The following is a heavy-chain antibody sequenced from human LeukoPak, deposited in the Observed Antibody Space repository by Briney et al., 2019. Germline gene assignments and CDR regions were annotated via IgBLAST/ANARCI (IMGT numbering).Heavy chain of an antibody. CDR3: ARSARIGNNWFDP. J-gene: IGHJ5*02. V-gene: IGHV1-2*06. CDR2: INPNSGGT. CDR1: GYTFTGYY. Sequence: GASVKVSCKASGYTFTGYYMHWVRQAPGQGLEWMGRINPNSGGTNYAQKFQGRVTMTRDTSISTAYMELSRLRSDDTAVYYCARSARIGNNWFDPWGQGTLVTVSS. D-gene: IGHD1-26*01.